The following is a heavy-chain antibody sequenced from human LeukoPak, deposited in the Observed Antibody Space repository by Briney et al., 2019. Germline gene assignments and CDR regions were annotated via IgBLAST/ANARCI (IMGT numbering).Heavy chain of an antibody. CDR2: TSSSDAGT. CDR1: GFTLNNYA. CDR3: AKASYYYDSSGYLPNYFDY. J-gene: IGHJ4*02. V-gene: IGHV3-23*01. D-gene: IGHD3-22*01. Sequence: GGSLGLSCAASGFTLNNYAMSWVRQAPGKGLEWVSATSSSDAGTYHADSVRGRFTISRDNSKNTLYLQMNSLRAEDAAVYYCAKASYYYDSSGYLPNYFDYWGQGTLVTVSS.